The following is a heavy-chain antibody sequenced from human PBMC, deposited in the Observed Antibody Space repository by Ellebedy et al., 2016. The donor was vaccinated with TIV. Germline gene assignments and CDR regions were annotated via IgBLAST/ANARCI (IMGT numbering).Heavy chain of an antibody. Sequence: GESLKISCAASGFTFSNFAMSWVRQAPGKGLEWVSVIYAGGATAYADSVRGRFTISRDISENTLNLQMNTLRAEDTALYYCASPGWIGDRYDYWGQGILVTVSS. J-gene: IGHJ4*02. CDR3: ASPGWIGDRYDY. D-gene: IGHD5-12*01. CDR1: GFTFSNFA. CDR2: IYAGGAT. V-gene: IGHV3-23*03.